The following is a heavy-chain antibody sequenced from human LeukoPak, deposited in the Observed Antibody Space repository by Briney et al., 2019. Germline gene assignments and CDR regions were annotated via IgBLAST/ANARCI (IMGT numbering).Heavy chain of an antibody. CDR3: ARRDYYYDSSGYYDWFDP. D-gene: IGHD3-22*01. CDR2: INPNSGGT. CDR1: GYTFTGYY. Sequence: GASVKVSCKASGYTFTGYYMHWVRQAPGQGLEWMGWINPNSGGTSYAQKFQGRVTMTRDTSISTAYMELSRLRSDDTAVYYCARRDYYYDSSGYYDWFDPWGQGTLVTVSS. V-gene: IGHV1-2*02. J-gene: IGHJ5*02.